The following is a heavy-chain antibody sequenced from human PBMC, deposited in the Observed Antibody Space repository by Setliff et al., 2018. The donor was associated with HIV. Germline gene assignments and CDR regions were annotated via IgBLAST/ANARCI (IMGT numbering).Heavy chain of an antibody. Sequence: SETLSLTCAVSGASDISYIWWSWVRQPPGKGLEWIGEVYHTGSTNLNPSLKSRVTISIDKAKNQISLRLTSVTAADTAAYFCARVSTDYVWGSFLSSGPYYFDFWGEGALVTVSS. CDR2: VYHTGST. D-gene: IGHD3-16*01. CDR1: GASDISYIW. J-gene: IGHJ4*02. V-gene: IGHV4-4*02. CDR3: ARVSTDYVWGSFLSSGPYYFDF.